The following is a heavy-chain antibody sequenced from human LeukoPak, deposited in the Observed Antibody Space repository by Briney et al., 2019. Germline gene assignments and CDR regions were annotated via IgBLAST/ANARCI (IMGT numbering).Heavy chain of an antibody. J-gene: IGHJ6*03. CDR3: ARANLFSIAAADYYMDV. D-gene: IGHD6-13*01. Sequence: ASVKVSCKASGYTFINHWMHWVRQAPGKGLEWMGGFDPEDGETIYAQKFQGRVTMTEDTSTDTAYMELSSLRSEDTAVYYCARANLFSIAAADYYMDVWGKGTTVTVSS. CDR2: FDPEDGET. V-gene: IGHV1-24*01. CDR1: GYTFINHW.